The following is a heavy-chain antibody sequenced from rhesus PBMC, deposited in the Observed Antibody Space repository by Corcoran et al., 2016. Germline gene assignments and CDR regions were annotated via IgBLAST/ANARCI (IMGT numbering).Heavy chain of an antibody. Sequence: QVQLQESGPGLVKPSETLSLTCAVSGYSISSGYGWSWIRQPPGKGRGWMGYMCARICSTNYNPSLRSRVTSSKDTSKNQFSLKLSSVTAADTAVYYCARAPAAYFDYWGQGVLVTVSS. J-gene: IGHJ4*01. CDR3: ARAPAAYFDY. D-gene: IGHD6-31*01. CDR2: MCARICST. CDR1: GYSISSGYG. V-gene: IGHV4-127*01.